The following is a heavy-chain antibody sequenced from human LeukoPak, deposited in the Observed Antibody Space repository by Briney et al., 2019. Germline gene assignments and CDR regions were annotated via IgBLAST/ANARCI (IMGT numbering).Heavy chain of an antibody. J-gene: IGHJ6*02. D-gene: IGHD1/OR15-1a*01. CDR2: VYGGGST. Sequence: GGSLRLSCAASGFTFSSYSMNWVRQAPGKGLEWVSLVYGGGSTYYSDSVKGRFTISRDNSQNTLYLQSNSLRAEDTAVYYCARDGTDGWLLYGMDVWGQGTTVTVSS. V-gene: IGHV3-66*01. CDR1: GFTFSSYS. CDR3: ARDGTDGWLLYGMDV.